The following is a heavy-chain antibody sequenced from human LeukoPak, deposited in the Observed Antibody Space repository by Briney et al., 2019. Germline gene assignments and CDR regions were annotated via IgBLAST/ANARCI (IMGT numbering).Heavy chain of an antibody. CDR3: VRDSGLIAAAGAFDY. CDR1: GFTFSSYG. J-gene: IGHJ4*02. D-gene: IGHD6-13*01. CDR2: IWYDGSNK. Sequence: GGSLRLSCAASGFTFSSYGMHWVRQAPGKGLEWVAVIWYDGSNKYYADSVKGRFTISRDNSKNTLYLQMNSLRAEDTAVYYCVRDSGLIAAAGAFDYWGQGTLVTVSS. V-gene: IGHV3-33*01.